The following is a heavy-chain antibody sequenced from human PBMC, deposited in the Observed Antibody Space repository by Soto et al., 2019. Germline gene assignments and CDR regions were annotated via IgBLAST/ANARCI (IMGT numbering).Heavy chain of an antibody. Sequence: QVQLVQSGAEVKKPGSSVKVSCQASGGTFSSYAISWVRQAPGQGLEWLGGIMPIFGTANYAQKFQGRVTITADESTSTAYMELSSLRSEDTAGYYCARGDGVYSVTPKSGMDVGGQWTTVTASS. CDR3: ARGDGVYSVTPKSGMDV. CDR2: IMPIFGTA. CDR1: GGTFSSYA. J-gene: IGHJ6*02. D-gene: IGHD4-17*01. V-gene: IGHV1-69*01.